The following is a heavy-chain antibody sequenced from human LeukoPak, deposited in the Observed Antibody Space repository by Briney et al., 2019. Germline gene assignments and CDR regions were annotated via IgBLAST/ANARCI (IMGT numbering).Heavy chain of an antibody. CDR1: GFTFSSYG. Sequence: GGSLRLSCAASGFTFSSYGMHWVRQAPGKGLEWVAFIRYDGSNKYYADSVKGRFTISRDNSKNTLYLQMNSLRAEDTAVYYCARGKGLQGSWYFDLWGRGTLVTVSS. J-gene: IGHJ2*01. CDR3: ARGKGLQGSWYFDL. CDR2: IRYDGSNK. D-gene: IGHD4-11*01. V-gene: IGHV3-30*02.